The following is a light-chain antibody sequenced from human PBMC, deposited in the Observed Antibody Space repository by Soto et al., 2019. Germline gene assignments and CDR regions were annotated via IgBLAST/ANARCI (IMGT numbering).Light chain of an antibody. Sequence: QSVLTQPASVSGSPGQSITISCTGTSSDVGGYNYVSWYQQHPGKAPKLMIYDVSNRPSGVSNRFSSSKSGNTASLTISGLQAEDEADYYCSSYTSSSTTVVVGGGTKPTVL. V-gene: IGLV2-14*01. CDR3: SSYTSSSTTVV. J-gene: IGLJ2*01. CDR2: DVS. CDR1: SSDVGGYNY.